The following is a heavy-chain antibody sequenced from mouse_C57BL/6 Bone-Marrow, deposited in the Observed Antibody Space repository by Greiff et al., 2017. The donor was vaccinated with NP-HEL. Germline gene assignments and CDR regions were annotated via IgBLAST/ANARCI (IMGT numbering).Heavy chain of an antibody. Sequence: EVQLVESGGDLVKPGGSLKLSCAASGFTFSSYGMSWVRQTPDKRLEWVATISSGGSYTYYPDSVKGRFTISRDNAKNTLYLQMSSLKSEDTAVYYCARQDYGNGYYAMDYWGRGTSVTVTS. J-gene: IGHJ4*01. D-gene: IGHD2-1*01. CDR1: GFTFSSYG. CDR2: ISSGGSYT. V-gene: IGHV5-6*01. CDR3: ARQDYGNGYYAMDY.